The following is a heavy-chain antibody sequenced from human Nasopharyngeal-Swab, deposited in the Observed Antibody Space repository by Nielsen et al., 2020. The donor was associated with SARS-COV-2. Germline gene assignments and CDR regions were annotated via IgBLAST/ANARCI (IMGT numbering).Heavy chain of an antibody. CDR3: ARDSLSLEQWLVGSGAFDI. Sequence: GESLKISCAASGFTFSSYAMHWVRQAPGKGLEWVAVIWYDGSNKYYADSVKGRFTISRDNSKNTLYLQMNSLRAEDTAVYYCARDSLSLEQWLVGSGAFDIWGQGTMVTVSS. V-gene: IGHV3-30*04. CDR1: GFTFSSYA. D-gene: IGHD6-19*01. J-gene: IGHJ3*02. CDR2: IWYDGSNK.